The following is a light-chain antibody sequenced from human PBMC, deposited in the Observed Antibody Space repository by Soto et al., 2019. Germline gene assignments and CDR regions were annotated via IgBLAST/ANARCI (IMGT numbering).Light chain of an antibody. CDR2: EVT. Sequence: QSALTQPASVSGFPGQSITISCTGTSSDVGGLNYVSWYQHHPGNAPKLLIYEVTNRPSGVSDRFSGSKSDNTASLTVSGLQAEDDSDYYCSSYTTSSTLVFGGGTKLTVL. CDR3: SSYTTSSTLV. CDR1: SSDVGGLNY. V-gene: IGLV2-14*01. J-gene: IGLJ3*02.